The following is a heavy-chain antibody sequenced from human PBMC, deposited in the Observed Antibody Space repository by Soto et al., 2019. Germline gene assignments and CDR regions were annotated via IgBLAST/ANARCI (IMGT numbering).Heavy chain of an antibody. CDR2: INPTSGGT. CDR3: ARDHSGSIDY. J-gene: IGHJ4*02. Sequence: ASVKVSCKASGYTSSSHYMHWVRQAPGQQGLEWMGLINPTSGGTSYAQRFQGRVTMARDTSTSTVYMELTMELSSLRSEDTAVYYCARDHSGSIDYWGQGTLITVSS. CDR1: GYTSSSHY. D-gene: IGHD2-15*01. V-gene: IGHV1-46*01.